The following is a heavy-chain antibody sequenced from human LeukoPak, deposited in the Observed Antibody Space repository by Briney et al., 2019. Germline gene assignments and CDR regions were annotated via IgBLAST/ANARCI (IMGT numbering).Heavy chain of an antibody. V-gene: IGHV4-38-2*01. CDR1: GYSFSSCSY. D-gene: IGHD3-10*01. Sequence: SESLSLTCAVSGYSFSSCSYRCLIQQPPGERLEGFGSICHGGSTYYNPSLKGRVTISVGTSKNQFSLQLSSVTAADTAVYYCARLWFGELLRPDYWGQGTLVTVSS. CDR3: ARLWFGELLRPDY. CDR2: ICHGGST. J-gene: IGHJ4*02.